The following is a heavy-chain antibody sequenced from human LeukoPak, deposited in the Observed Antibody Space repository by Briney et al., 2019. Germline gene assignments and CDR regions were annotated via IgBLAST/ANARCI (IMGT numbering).Heavy chain of an antibody. V-gene: IGHV1-69*05. CDR1: GGTFSSYA. J-gene: IGHJ6*03. CDR2: IIPIFGTA. CDR3: ASGRGNGIDYGDYPYYYYYMDA. Sequence: SVKVSCKASGGTFSSYAISWVRQAPGQGLEWMGRIIPIFGTANYAQKFQGRVTITTDESTSTAYMELSSLRSEDTAVYYCASGRGNGIDYGDYPYYYYYMDAWGKGTTVTVSS. D-gene: IGHD4-17*01.